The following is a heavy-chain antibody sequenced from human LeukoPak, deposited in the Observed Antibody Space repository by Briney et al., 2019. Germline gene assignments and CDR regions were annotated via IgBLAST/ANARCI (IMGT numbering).Heavy chain of an antibody. CDR2: IWYDGNEI. CDR3: ARAAYYDSSGYYRPTYTYFDY. Sequence: GGSLRLSCAASGFTFRSSGMHWVRQTPGKGLEWVAFIWYDGNEIYYADSVKGRFTISRDNSRNTLYLQMNSLRTEDTAVYYCARAAYYDSSGYYRPTYTYFDYWGQGTLVTVSS. J-gene: IGHJ4*02. CDR1: GFTFRSSG. D-gene: IGHD3-22*01. V-gene: IGHV3-30*02.